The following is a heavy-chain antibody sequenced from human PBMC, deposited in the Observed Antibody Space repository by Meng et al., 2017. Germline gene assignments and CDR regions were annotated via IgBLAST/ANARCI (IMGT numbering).Heavy chain of an antibody. J-gene: IGHJ4*02. Sequence: GGSLRLSCAASGFTFSSYAMHWVRQAPGKGLEWVAVISYDGSNKYYADSVKGRFTISRDNSKNTLYLQMNSLRAEDTAVYYCARDRRGGSGVVRSDYWGQGTLVTVSS. CDR3: ARDRRGGSGVVRSDY. V-gene: IGHV3-30*04. CDR2: ISYDGSNK. D-gene: IGHD3-16*01. CDR1: GFTFSSYA.